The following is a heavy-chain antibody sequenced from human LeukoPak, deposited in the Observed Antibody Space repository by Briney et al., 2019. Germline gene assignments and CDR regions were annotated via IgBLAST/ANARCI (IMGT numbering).Heavy chain of an antibody. V-gene: IGHV3-23*01. J-gene: IGHJ4*02. D-gene: IGHD5-18*01. CDR3: AKVPGIYSYGYRVGEYYFDY. Sequence: PGGSLRLSCAASGFTFSSYAMSWVRQAPGKGLEWVSAISGSGGSTYYADSVKGRFTISRDNSKNTLYLQMNSLRAEDTAVYYCAKVPGIYSYGYRVGEYYFDYWGQGTLVTVSS. CDR1: GFTFSSYA. CDR2: ISGSGGST.